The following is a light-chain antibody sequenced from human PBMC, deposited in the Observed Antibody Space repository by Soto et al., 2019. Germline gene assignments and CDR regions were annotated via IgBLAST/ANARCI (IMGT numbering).Light chain of an antibody. CDR1: SSDVGGYNY. Sequence: QSALTQPPSVSGSPGQSVTISCTGTSSDVGGYNYVSWYQQHPGKAPKLMIYEVSKRPSGVPDRFSGSKSGNTASLTVSGLQAEDEADYYCSSDAGSRVFGGGTKLTVL. J-gene: IGLJ2*01. CDR3: SSDAGSRV. V-gene: IGLV2-8*01. CDR2: EVS.